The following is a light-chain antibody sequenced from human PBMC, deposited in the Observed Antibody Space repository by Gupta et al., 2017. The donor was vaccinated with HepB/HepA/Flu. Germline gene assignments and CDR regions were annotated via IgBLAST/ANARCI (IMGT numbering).Light chain of an antibody. CDR3: MQELQTPR. CDR2: LGS. J-gene: IGKJ2*03. Sequence: DLVMPQSRLFLPVTPGEPASISCRSSQILLHSKGYHDLDWYLQKPGQSPQLLIYLGSNRASGVTDRFSGSGSGTDLTLKISGVEAEDVWVYYCMQELQTPRCGHGTKVEIK. CDR1: QILLHSKGYHD. V-gene: IGKV2-28*01.